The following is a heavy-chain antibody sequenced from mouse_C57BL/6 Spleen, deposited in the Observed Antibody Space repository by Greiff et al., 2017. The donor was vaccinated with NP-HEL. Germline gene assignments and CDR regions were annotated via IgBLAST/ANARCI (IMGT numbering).Heavy chain of an antibody. Sequence: VQLQQPGAELVRPGSSVKLSCKASGYTFTSYGMAWVKQRPGQGLEWIGNIYPSDSETHYNQKFKDKATLTVDKASNTAYMQLSHLTSEDSAVYYCDIYGSSPWFAYWGQGTLVTVSA. CDR2: IYPSDSET. CDR3: DIYGSSPWFAY. J-gene: IGHJ3*01. D-gene: IGHD1-1*01. CDR1: GYTFTSYG. V-gene: IGHV1-61*01.